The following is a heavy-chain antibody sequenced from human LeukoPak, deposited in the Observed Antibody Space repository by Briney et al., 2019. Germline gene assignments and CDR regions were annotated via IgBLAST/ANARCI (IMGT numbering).Heavy chain of an antibody. CDR2: INPNSGGT. CDR1: GYTFTGYY. V-gene: IGHV1-2*02. D-gene: IGHD3-10*01. Sequence: GASVKVSCKASGYTFTGYYMHWVRQAPGQGLEWMGWINPNSGGTNYAQKFQGRVTMTRDTSISTAYMELSRLRSDDTAVYYCARDLSIRGVAYADYWGQGTLVTVSS. CDR3: ARDLSIRGVAYADY. J-gene: IGHJ4*02.